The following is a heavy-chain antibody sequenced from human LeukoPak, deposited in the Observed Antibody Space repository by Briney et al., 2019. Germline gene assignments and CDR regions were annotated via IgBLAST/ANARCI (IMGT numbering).Heavy chain of an antibody. V-gene: IGHV4-59*08. CDR1: GGSISSYY. CDR3: ARRTAAGNYFDY. Sequence: PSETLSLTCTVSGGSISSYYWSWIRQPPGKGLEWIGYIYYSGSTNYNPSLKSRVTISVDTSKNRFSLKLSSVTAADTAVYYCARRTAAGNYFDYWGQGTLVTVSS. D-gene: IGHD6-13*01. CDR2: IYYSGST. J-gene: IGHJ4*02.